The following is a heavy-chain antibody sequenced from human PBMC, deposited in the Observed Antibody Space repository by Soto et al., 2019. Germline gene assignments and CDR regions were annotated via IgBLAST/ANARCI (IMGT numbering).Heavy chain of an antibody. CDR3: ARDRPFDY. CDR1: VLIFNSYE. CDR2: ISGSGSNI. Sequence: HPAGSLRISRATSVLIFNSYEMNWVRQAPGKGLEWLSFISGSGSNIYYADSIKGRFTISRDNAKNSVYLQMNSLRVDDTAVYYCARDRPFDYWGQGTMVTVSA. V-gene: IGHV3-48*03. J-gene: IGHJ4*02.